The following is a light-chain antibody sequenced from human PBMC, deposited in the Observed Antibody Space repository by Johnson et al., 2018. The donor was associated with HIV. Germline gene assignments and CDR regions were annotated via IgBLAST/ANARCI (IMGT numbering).Light chain of an antibody. CDR2: DSN. CDR3: GTWDSSLSAHV. Sequence: QSALTQPPSVSAAPGQKVTISCSGSSSNIVNNYVSWYQQLPGTAPKLLIYDSNKRPSGIPDRFSGSKSGTSATLGITGLQTGDEADYYCGTWDSSLSAHVFGTGTKVTVL. V-gene: IGLV1-51*01. CDR1: SSNIVNNY. J-gene: IGLJ1*01.